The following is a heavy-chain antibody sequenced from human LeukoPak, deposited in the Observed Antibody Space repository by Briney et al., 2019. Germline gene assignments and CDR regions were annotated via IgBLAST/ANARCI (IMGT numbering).Heavy chain of an antibody. D-gene: IGHD6-19*01. J-gene: IGHJ6*03. Sequence: PGGSLRLSCAASGFTFSNYWMSWVRQAPGKGLEWVANIKQDGSEKYYVDPVKGRFTISRDNAKNSLYLQMNSLRAEDTAVYYCARDSPQGQWLSPVMDVWGKGTTVTVSS. CDR2: IKQDGSEK. CDR1: GFTFSNYW. CDR3: ARDSPQGQWLSPVMDV. V-gene: IGHV3-7*01.